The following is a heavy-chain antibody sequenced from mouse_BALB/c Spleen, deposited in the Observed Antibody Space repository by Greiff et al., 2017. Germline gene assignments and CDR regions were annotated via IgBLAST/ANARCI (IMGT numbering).Heavy chain of an antibody. CDR1: GFSLTGYG. J-gene: IGHJ2*01. CDR3: ARDYYRYDGGFDY. Sequence: VQGVESGPGLVAPSQSLSITCTVSGFSLTGYGVNWVRQPPGKGLEWLGMIWGDGSTDYNSALKSRLSISKDNSKSQVFLKMNSLQTDDTARYYCARDYYRYDGGFDYWGQGTTLTVSS. D-gene: IGHD2-14*01. V-gene: IGHV2-6-7*01. CDR2: IWGDGST.